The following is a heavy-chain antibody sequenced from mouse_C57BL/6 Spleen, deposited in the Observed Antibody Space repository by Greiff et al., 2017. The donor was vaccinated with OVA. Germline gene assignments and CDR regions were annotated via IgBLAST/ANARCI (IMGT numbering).Heavy chain of an antibody. CDR1: GYAFSSSW. Sequence: QVQLQQSGPELVKPGASVKISCKASGYAFSSSWMNWVKQRPGKGLEWIGRIYPGDGATNYNGKFQGKATLTADKSSSTAYMQLSSLTSEDAAVYFCARDSGYDGLRDYFDYWGQGTTLTVSS. CDR2: IYPGDGAT. J-gene: IGHJ2*01. V-gene: IGHV1-82*01. CDR3: ARDSGYDGLRDYFDY. D-gene: IGHD2-2*01.